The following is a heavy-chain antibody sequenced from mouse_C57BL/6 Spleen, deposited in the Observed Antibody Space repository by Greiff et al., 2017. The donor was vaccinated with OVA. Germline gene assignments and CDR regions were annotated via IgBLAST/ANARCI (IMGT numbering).Heavy chain of an antibody. CDR3: ARSFYYCGSSYGYWYFDV. CDR1: GYTFTGYW. J-gene: IGHJ1*03. CDR2: ILPGSGST. V-gene: IGHV1-9*01. Sequence: VQLQQSGAELMKPGASVKLSCKATGYTFTGYWIEWVKQRPGHGLEWIGEILPGSGSTNYNEKFKGKATFTADTSSNTAYMQLSSLTTEDSAIYYCARSFYYCGSSYGYWYFDVWGTGTTVTFSS. D-gene: IGHD1-1*01.